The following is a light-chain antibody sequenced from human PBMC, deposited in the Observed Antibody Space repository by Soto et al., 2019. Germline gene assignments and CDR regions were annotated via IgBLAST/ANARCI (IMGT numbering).Light chain of an antibody. V-gene: IGKV1-13*02. J-gene: IGKJ5*01. CDR1: QSISSA. Sequence: AIQLTQSPSSLSASVGDRVTITCRASQSISSALAWYQQKPGQAPKLLIYDASSLESGVPSRFSGSGSGTDFTLTISSLQPEDFATYYCQQFNSYPITFGQGTRLEIK. CDR2: DAS. CDR3: QQFNSYPIT.